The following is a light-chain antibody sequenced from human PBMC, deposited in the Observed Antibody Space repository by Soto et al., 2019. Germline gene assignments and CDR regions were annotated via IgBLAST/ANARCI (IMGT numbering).Light chain of an antibody. CDR1: SSDVGGYHY. CDR2: EVN. V-gene: IGLV2-8*01. CDR3: TSYAGGNNV. J-gene: IGLJ1*01. Sequence: QSALTQPPSASGSPGQSVTISCTGTSSDVGGYHYVSWYQQHPGKVPKLMVYEVNKRPSGVPDRFSGSKSGNTASLTVSGLQAEDEAEYYCTSYAGGNNVFGTGTKVTV.